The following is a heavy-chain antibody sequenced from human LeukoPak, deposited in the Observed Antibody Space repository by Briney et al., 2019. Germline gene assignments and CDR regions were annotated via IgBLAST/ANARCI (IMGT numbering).Heavy chain of an antibody. V-gene: IGHV1-18*01. J-gene: IGHJ3*02. CDR3: ARVDSSGYYYPFAFDI. Sequence: GASVKVSCKASGYTFTSYGISWVRQAPGQGLEWMGWISAYNGNTNYAQKLQGRVTMTTDTSTSTAYMELRSLRSDDTAVYYCARVDSSGYYYPFAFDIWGQGTMVTVSS. D-gene: IGHD3-22*01. CDR1: GYTFTSYG. CDR2: ISAYNGNT.